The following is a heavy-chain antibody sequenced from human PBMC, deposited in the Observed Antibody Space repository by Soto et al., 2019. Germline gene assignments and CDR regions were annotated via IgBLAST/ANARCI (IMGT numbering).Heavy chain of an antibody. J-gene: IGHJ6*02. D-gene: IGHD3-10*01. Sequence: QMQLVQSGAEVKKPGASVRVSCKASGHIVTSYYLHWVRQVPGQGLEWTGVVDPIGGRVTYAQRFQGRNTVTTDTSTSTVYMELRCLRSEDTAVYFYARGDVGLVDRGFGLDVWGQGTTVAVSS. V-gene: IGHV1-46*01. CDR1: GHIVTSYY. CDR3: ARGDVGLVDRGFGLDV. CDR2: VDPIGGRV.